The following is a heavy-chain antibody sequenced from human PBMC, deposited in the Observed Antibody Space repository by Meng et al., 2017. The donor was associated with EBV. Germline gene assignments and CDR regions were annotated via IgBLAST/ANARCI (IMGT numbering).Heavy chain of an antibody. J-gene: IGHJ4*02. CDR2: ISHHEINK. CDR1: GFRFSDYP. Sequence: QEQTVECGGAVVPPWRSLRLSCAASGFRFSDYPMHWVRQAPGKGLEWVAVISHHEINKYYGDSVRGRFTISRDNSKNTLDLQMNSLRGEDTAVYYCARDPVAGVPDYFDLWGQGTLVTVSS. V-gene: IGHV3-30-3*01. D-gene: IGHD6-19*01. CDR3: ARDPVAGVPDYFDL.